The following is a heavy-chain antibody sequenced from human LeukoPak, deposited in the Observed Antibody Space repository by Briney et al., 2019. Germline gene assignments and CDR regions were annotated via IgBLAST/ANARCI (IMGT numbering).Heavy chain of an antibody. V-gene: IGHV3-48*03. CDR1: GFTFSSFE. CDR2: INSGGSII. Sequence: GGSLRLSCAASGFTFSSFEMNWVRQAPGKGLEWVSYINSGGSIIYYADSVKGRFTISRDNAKNSLYLQLNSLRAEDTALYYCAREGTNWPNEIDCWSQGTLVTVSS. CDR3: AREGTNWPNEIDC. D-gene: IGHD1-1*01. J-gene: IGHJ4*02.